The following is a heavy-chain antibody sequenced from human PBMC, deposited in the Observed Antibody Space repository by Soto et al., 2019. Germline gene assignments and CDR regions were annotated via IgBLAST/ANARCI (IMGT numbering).Heavy chain of an antibody. Sequence: QVQLVQSGAEVKKPGSSVKVSCKASGGTFSSYAISWVRQAPGQGLAWMGGIIPIFGTANYAQKFQGRVTITADESTSTAYMELSSLRSEDTAVYYCARDPGGRSAAGTRDYFDYWGQGTLVTVSS. D-gene: IGHD6-13*01. V-gene: IGHV1-69*01. CDR3: ARDPGGRSAAGTRDYFDY. CDR1: GGTFSSYA. CDR2: IIPIFGTA. J-gene: IGHJ4*02.